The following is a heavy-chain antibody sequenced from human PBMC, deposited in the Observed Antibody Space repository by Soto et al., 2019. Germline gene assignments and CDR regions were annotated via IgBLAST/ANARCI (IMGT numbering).Heavy chain of an antibody. V-gene: IGHV3-21*06. CDR1: GFTFTRYS. CDR3: ARESEDLTSNFDY. CDR2: ISSTTNYI. J-gene: IGHJ4*02. Sequence: PGGSLRLSCAASGFTFTRYSMNWVRQAPGKGLECVSSISSTTNYIYYGDSMKGRFTISRDNDKNSLYLEMNSLRAEDTAVYYCARESEDLTSNFDYWGQGTLVTVST.